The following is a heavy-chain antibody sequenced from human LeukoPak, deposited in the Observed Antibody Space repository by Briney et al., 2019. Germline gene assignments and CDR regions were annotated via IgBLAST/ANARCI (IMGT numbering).Heavy chain of an antibody. CDR2: ISSSGSTI. Sequence: GGSLRLSCAASGFTFSSYEMNRVRQAPGKGREWVSYISSSGSTIYYADSVKGRFTISRDNSKNTLYLQMNSLRAEDTAVYYCAKVGWPFDYWGQGTLVTVSS. J-gene: IGHJ4*02. CDR3: AKVGWPFDY. D-gene: IGHD2-15*01. CDR1: GFTFSSYE. V-gene: IGHV3-48*03.